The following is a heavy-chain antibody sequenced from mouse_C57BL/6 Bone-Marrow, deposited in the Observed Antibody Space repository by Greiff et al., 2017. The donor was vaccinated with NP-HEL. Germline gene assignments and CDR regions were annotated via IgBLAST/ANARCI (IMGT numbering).Heavy chain of an antibody. Sequence: QVQLQQSGAELVRPGASVTLSCKASGYTFTDYEMHWVKQTPVHGLEWIGAIDPETGGTAYNQKFKGKAILTADKSSSTAYMELRSLTSEDSAVYYCTRWATTVVDPFAYWGQGTLVTVSA. V-gene: IGHV1-15*01. J-gene: IGHJ3*01. D-gene: IGHD1-1*01. CDR3: TRWATTVVDPFAY. CDR1: GYTFTDYE. CDR2: IDPETGGT.